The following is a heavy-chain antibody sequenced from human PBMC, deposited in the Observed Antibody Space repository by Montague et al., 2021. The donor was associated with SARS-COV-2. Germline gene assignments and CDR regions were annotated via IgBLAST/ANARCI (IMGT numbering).Heavy chain of an antibody. CDR3: ARMGPSQYWPGGECYSWVRGCFDP. D-gene: IGHD2-21*01. CDR2: IYYAGST. CDR1: GGPVSSGIHY. J-gene: IGHJ5*01. V-gene: IGHV4-61*01. Sequence: SETLSLTCTVSGGPVSSGIHYWSWIRQAPEKGLEWIGYIYYAGSTNYNPSLQSRVTISVDTPKNQFSLRLGSVTAADTAIYYCARMGPSQYWPGGECYSWVRGCFDPWGQGTPVIVSS.